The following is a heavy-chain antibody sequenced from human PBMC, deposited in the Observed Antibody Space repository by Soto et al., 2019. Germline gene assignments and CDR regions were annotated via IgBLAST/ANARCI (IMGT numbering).Heavy chain of an antibody. J-gene: IGHJ6*02. CDR2: IWNDGNNK. Sequence: PGGSVRLSCVASGFTFSSYGMHWVRQAPGKGLEWVAVIWNDGNNKYYADSVKGRFTISRDNSKNTVCLQMNSLRAEDTAVYYCARLNSGYDLTYYYGMDVWGQGTTVTVSS. V-gene: IGHV3-33*01. CDR1: GFTFSSYG. D-gene: IGHD5-12*01. CDR3: ARLNSGYDLTYYYGMDV.